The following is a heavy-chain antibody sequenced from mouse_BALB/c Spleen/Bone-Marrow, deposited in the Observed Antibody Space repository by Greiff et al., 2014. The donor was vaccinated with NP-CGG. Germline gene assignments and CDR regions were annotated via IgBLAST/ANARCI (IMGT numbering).Heavy chain of an antibody. Sequence: QVQLKESGTELMKPGASVKISCKATGYTFSSYWIEWVNQRPGHGLEWIGEILPGGGSTNYNEKFKGKATLTADTSSNTAYMQLSSLTSEDSAVYYCARRGHGFAWFAYWGQGTLVTVSA. CDR2: ILPGGGST. D-gene: IGHD1-2*01. CDR1: GYTFSSYW. CDR3: ARRGHGFAWFAY. V-gene: IGHV1-9*01. J-gene: IGHJ3*01.